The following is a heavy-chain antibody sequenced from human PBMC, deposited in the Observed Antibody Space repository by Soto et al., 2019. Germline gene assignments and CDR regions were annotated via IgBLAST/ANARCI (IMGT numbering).Heavy chain of an antibody. Sequence: EVKLLESGGGLVQPGGSLRLSCGVSGFTVTSNGVSWVRQAPGKGLEWVSAISPNGQGIWYADSVKGRFTISRDISRNTVFLQMDSLRAEDTAVYYCAKERFVYDFGIVPAATLIGLAVWGQGTTVTVSS. J-gene: IGHJ6*02. CDR2: ISPNGQGI. CDR3: AKERFVYDFGIVPAATLIGLAV. D-gene: IGHD2-2*01. CDR1: GFTVTSNG. V-gene: IGHV3-23*01.